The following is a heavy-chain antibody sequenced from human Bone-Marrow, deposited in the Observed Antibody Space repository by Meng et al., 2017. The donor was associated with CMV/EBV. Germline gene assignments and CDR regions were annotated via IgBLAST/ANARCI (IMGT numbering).Heavy chain of an antibody. CDR3: ARDLESSTSYYFDY. D-gene: IGHD2-2*01. V-gene: IGHV3-30*19. CDR1: GFTFSTFG. Sequence: GESLKISCATSGFTFSTFGMHWVRQAPGKGLEWVAVISYDGSNKYYADSVKGRFTISRDNSKNTLYLQMNSLRAEDTAVYYCARDLESSTSYYFDYWGQGTLVPVSS. J-gene: IGHJ4*02. CDR2: ISYDGSNK.